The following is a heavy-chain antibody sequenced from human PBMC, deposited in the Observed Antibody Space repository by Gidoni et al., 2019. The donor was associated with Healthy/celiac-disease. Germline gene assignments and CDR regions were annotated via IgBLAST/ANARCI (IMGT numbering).Heavy chain of an antibody. CDR1: GFTFSSYA. D-gene: IGHD4-17*01. CDR3: AKPPSGDGDYDY. CDR2: ISGSGGST. V-gene: IGHV3-23*04. Sequence: EVQLVESGGGLVQPGGSLRLSCVASGFTFSSYAMSWVRQAPGKGLEWVSAISGSGGSTYYADSVKGRFTISRDNSKNTLYLQMNSRRAEDTAVYYCAKPPSGDGDYDYWGQGTLVTVSS. J-gene: IGHJ4*02.